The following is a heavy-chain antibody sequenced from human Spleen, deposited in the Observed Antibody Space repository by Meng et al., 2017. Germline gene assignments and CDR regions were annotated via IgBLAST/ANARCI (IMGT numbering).Heavy chain of an antibody. CDR3: ARDVLAVAGTAYFDY. J-gene: IGHJ4*02. V-gene: IGHV3-48*03. CDR2: ISSSCSTI. CDR1: GFTFSSYE. D-gene: IGHD6-13*01. Sequence: GESLKISCAASGFTFSSYEMNWVRQAPGKGLEWVSYISSSCSTIYYADSVKGRFTLSRDNAKNSLYLQMNSLRAEDTAVYYCARDVLAVAGTAYFDYWGQGTLVTVSS.